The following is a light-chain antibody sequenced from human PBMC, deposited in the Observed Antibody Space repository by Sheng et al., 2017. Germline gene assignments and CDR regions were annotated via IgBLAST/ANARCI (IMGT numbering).Light chain of an antibody. V-gene: IGLV2-11*01. CDR1: SSDVGAHTY. CDR2: DVN. J-gene: IGLJ1*01. Sequence: QSALTQPRSVSGSPGQSVTISCAGTSSDVGAHTYVSWYQHHPGMAPRLLLYDVNKRPSGVPNRFSGSKSGNTASLTISGLQAEDEADYHCCSYAGTYTYVFGTG. CDR3: CSYAGTYTYV.